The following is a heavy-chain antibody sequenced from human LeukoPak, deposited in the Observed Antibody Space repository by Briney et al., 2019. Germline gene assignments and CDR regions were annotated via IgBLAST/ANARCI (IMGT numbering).Heavy chain of an antibody. CDR3: GSGGGGYNWPPHLDDAFDI. CDR1: GYSISSVYY. CDR2: IYHSGST. V-gene: IGHV4-38-2*02. J-gene: IGHJ3*02. D-gene: IGHD5-24*01. Sequence: PSETLSLTCTVSGYSISSVYYWGWIRQPPGKGLECIGSIYHSGSTYYNPSLKSRVTISVDTSKNQFSLKLSSVTAADTAVYYCGSGGGGYNWPPHLDDAFDIWGQRTMVTHSS.